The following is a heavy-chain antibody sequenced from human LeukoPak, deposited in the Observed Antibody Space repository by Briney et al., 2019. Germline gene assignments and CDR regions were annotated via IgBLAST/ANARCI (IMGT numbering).Heavy chain of an antibody. D-gene: IGHD2-8*02. CDR1: GFTFSNYE. Sequence: PGGSLRLSCAASGFTFSNYEIIWVRQAPGKGLEWISYTSTSGTTTNYADSVKGRFTISRDNAKNSLYLQMNSLSGEDTAVYYCTRTGGGLGYWGQPTLVTVSS. CDR3: TRTGGGLGY. CDR2: TSTSGTTT. J-gene: IGHJ4*02. V-gene: IGHV3-48*03.